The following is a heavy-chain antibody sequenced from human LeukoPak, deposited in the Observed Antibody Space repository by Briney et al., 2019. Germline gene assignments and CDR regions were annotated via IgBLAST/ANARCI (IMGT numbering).Heavy chain of an antibody. Sequence: ASVKVSCKASGGTFSSYAISWVRQAPGQGLEWMGGIIPIFGTANYAQKFQGRVTITADESTSTAYMELSSLRSEDTAVYYCARSITMIVVVNRDAFDIWGQGTMVTVSS. J-gene: IGHJ3*02. CDR2: IIPIFGTA. D-gene: IGHD3-22*01. CDR1: GGTFSSYA. V-gene: IGHV1-69*13. CDR3: ARSITMIVVVNRDAFDI.